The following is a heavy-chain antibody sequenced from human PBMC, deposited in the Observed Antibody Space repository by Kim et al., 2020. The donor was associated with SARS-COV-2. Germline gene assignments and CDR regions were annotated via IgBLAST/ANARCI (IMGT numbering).Heavy chain of an antibody. CDR2: IYYSGST. J-gene: IGHJ4*02. V-gene: IGHV4-59*01. Sequence: SETLSLTCTVSGGSISSYYWSWIRQPPGKGLEWIGYIYYSGSTNYNPSLKSRVTISVDTSKNQFSLKLSSVTAADTAVYYCARGMWDWNDRGWFDYWGQGTLVTVSS. CDR3: ARGMWDWNDRGWFDY. CDR1: GGSISSYY. D-gene: IGHD1-1*01.